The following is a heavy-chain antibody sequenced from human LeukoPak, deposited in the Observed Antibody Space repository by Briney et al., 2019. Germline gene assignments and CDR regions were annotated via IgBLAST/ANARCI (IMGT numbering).Heavy chain of an antibody. CDR3: AREPHSSSWNGMDV. CDR1: GGTFSSYA. D-gene: IGHD6-13*01. V-gene: IGHV1-69*13. Sequence: SVEVSCKASGGTFSSYAISWVRQAPGQGLEWMGGIIPIFGTANYAQKFQGRVTITADESTSTAYMEMSSLRSEDTAVYYCAREPHSSSWNGMDVWGQGTTVTVSS. CDR2: IIPIFGTA. J-gene: IGHJ6*02.